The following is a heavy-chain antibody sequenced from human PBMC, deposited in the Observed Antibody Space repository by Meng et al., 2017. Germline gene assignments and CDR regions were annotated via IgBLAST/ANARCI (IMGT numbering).Heavy chain of an antibody. CDR2: ISWNSGSI. D-gene: IGHD3-9*01. V-gene: IGHV3-9*01. CDR3: SRVAILTGYYAGSYHYGMDV. CDR1: GFTFADYA. Sequence: SLRLSCAASGFTFADYAMHWVRQAPGKGREWVSGISWNSGSIGYADSVKGRFTISRDNARNPLYLQMTSLRAEDTAVYYCSRVAILTGYYAGSYHYGMDVWGQGTTVTVSS. J-gene: IGHJ6*02.